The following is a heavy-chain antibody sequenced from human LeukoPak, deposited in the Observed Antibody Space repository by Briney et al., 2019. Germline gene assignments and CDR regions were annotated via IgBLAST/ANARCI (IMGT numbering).Heavy chain of an antibody. CDR1: GFTFSSYW. Sequence: GGSLRLSCAASGFTFSSYWMSWVRQAPGKGLEWVADIKQDGSEKYYVDSVKGRFTISRDNAKNSLYLQMNSLRAEDTAVYYCARGADGPSVLYCGGDCYSLFDYWGQGTLVTVSS. J-gene: IGHJ4*02. V-gene: IGHV3-7*01. D-gene: IGHD2-21*02. CDR3: ARGADGPSVLYCGGDCYSLFDY. CDR2: IKQDGSEK.